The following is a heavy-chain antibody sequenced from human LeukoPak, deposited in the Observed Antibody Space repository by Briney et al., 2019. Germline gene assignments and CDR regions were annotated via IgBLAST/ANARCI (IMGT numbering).Heavy chain of an antibody. CDR2: INPSGGSK. V-gene: IGHV1-46*01. CDR1: GYTFTSYY. D-gene: IGHD1-26*01. CDR3: ARTVGPYSYYMDV. Sequence: GASVKVSCKASGYTFTSYYMHWVRQAPGQAREGMGIINPSGGSKSYAQKFQGRVTMTRDTSTSTVYMALSSLRSEDTAVYYCARTVGPYSYYMDVWGKGTTVTVSS. J-gene: IGHJ6*03.